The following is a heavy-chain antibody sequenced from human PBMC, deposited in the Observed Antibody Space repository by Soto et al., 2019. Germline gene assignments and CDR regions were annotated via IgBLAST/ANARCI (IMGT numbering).Heavy chain of an antibody. CDR2: IRRHTSVT. D-gene: IGHD3-22*01. CDR3: GKVAHLCYYTVDR. V-gene: IGHV3-48*01. J-gene: IGHJ5*02. Sequence: EVQLVESGGMLVQPGGSLRLSCAASGLTLSTASMNWVRQAPGKGLEWISYIRRHTSVTASADSVKGRFTISRDSAKNSLYRQMEGWRVGDTPFFYCGKVAHLCYYTVDRWRQGTVVNASP. CDR1: GLTLSTAS.